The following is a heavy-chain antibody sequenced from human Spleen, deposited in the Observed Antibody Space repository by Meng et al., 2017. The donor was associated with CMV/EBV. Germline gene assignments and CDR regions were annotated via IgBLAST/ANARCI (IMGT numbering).Heavy chain of an antibody. Sequence: GALRLSCAASGFKLDGYGMSWVRQAPGKGLEWISGDNWSGDTTSYADSVKGRFTISRDNAENSLYLQMNSLRAEDTAFYYCVRGLEASGSYSDYWGQGTLVTVSS. CDR2: DNWSGDTT. CDR1: GFKLDGYG. J-gene: IGHJ4*02. V-gene: IGHV3-20*04. CDR3: VRGLEASGSYSDY. D-gene: IGHD1-26*01.